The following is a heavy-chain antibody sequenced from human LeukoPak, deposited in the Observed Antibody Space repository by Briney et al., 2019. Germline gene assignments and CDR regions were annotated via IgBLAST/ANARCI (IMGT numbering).Heavy chain of an antibody. CDR2: ITGSGAST. CDR1: GFTFRSYA. J-gene: IGHJ4*02. CDR3: ARPHYDILTGYMYYFDY. V-gene: IGHV3-23*01. Sequence: GASLRLSCAASGFTFRSYAMTWVRQAPGKGLEWVSHITGSGASTYYADSVKGRFTISRDNSNNSLYLQMNSLRADDTAVYYCARPHYDILTGYMYYFDYWGQGTLVTVSS. D-gene: IGHD3-9*01.